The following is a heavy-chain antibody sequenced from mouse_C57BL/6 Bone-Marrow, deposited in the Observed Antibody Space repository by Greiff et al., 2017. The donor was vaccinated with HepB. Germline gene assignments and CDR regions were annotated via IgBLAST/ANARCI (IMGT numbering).Heavy chain of an antibody. V-gene: IGHV1-19*01. CDR2: INPYNGGT. CDR3: TSNYGDFDY. CDR1: GYTFTDYY. Sequence: EVQLKESGPVLVKPGASVKMSCKASGYTFTDYYMNWVKQSHGKSLEWIGVINPYNGGTSYNQKFKGKATLTVDKSSSTAYMELNSLTSEDSAVYYCTSNYGDFDYWGQGTTLTVSS. J-gene: IGHJ2*01. D-gene: IGHD1-1*01.